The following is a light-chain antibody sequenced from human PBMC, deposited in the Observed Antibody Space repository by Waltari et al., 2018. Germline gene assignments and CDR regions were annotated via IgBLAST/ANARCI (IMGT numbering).Light chain of an antibody. CDR1: SIDVGAYAY. CDR2: EVS. J-gene: IGLJ2*01. Sequence: QSALTPPPSASGSPGQSVTISCTGTSIDVGAYAYVPWYQPHPGKAPKLLISEVSKRPSGVPDRFSGSRSGNTASLTVSGLQAEDEADYYCSSYAGSNNLVFGGGTKLTVL. CDR3: SSYAGSNNLV. V-gene: IGLV2-8*01.